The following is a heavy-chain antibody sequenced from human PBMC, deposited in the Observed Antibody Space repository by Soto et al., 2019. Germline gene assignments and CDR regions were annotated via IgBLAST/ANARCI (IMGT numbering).Heavy chain of an antibody. Sequence: PSETLTLTCTASGGSISSGDFYWSWIRLHPGKGLELIGNIYYSGSTYYNPSLRSRDVMSVDTSQNQFSLKLSSLTVADTAVYLCARADYFSDRFDDWGQGAPVTVSS. V-gene: IGHV4-30-4*01. CDR3: ARADYFSDRFDD. D-gene: IGHD3-10*01. CDR1: GGSISSGDFY. CDR2: IYYSGST. J-gene: IGHJ4*02.